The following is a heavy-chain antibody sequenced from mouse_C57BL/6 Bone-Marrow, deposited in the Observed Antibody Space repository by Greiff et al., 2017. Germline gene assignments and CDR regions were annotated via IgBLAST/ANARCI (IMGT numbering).Heavy chain of an antibody. CDR1: GFTFSSYA. Sequence: EVKLMESGGGLVKPGGSLKLSCAASGFTFSSYAMSWVRQTPEKRLEWVATISDGGSYTYYPDNVKGRFTISRDNAKNNLYLQMSHLKSEDTAMYYCARPIYDGYPFAYWGQGTLVTVSA. D-gene: IGHD2-3*01. J-gene: IGHJ3*01. CDR2: ISDGGSYT. V-gene: IGHV5-4*03. CDR3: ARPIYDGYPFAY.